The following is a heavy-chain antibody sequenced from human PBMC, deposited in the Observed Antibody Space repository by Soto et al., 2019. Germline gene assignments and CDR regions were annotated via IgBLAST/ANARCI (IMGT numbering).Heavy chain of an antibody. J-gene: IGHJ6*02. Sequence: QLQLQESGSGLVKPSQTLSLTCAVSGGSISSGGYSWSWIRQPPGKGLEWIGYIYHSGSTYYNPSLKSRVTISVDRSKHQFSLKLSSVTAADTAVYYCARDSHCTTGVCSPYYYYGMDVWGQGTTVTVSS. CDR2: IYHSGST. V-gene: IGHV4-30-2*01. D-gene: IGHD2-8*01. CDR3: ARDSHCTTGVCSPYYYYGMDV. CDR1: GGSISSGGYS.